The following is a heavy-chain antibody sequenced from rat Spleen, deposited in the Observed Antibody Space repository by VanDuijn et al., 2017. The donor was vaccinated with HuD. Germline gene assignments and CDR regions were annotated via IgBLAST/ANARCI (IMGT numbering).Heavy chain of an antibody. D-gene: IGHD4-6*01. Sequence: EVQLVESDGGLVQPGRSLKLSCAASGFTFSDFGMAWVRQAPTKGLEWVATITNTGGSTYYPDSVKGRFTISRDNAKSTLYLQMNSLRSEDTATYYCARHWGYWGQGVMVTVSS. CDR3: ARHWGY. CDR2: ITNTGGST. CDR1: GFTFSDFG. V-gene: IGHV5-29*01. J-gene: IGHJ2*01.